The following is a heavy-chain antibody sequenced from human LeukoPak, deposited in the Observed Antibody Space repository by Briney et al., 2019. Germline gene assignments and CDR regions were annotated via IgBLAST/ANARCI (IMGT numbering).Heavy chain of an antibody. CDR1: GITFSDAW. J-gene: IGHJ6*03. CDR2: IKSKSDAESV. CDR3: TIDNGHSHTTDGFGHYYYYMAA. V-gene: IGHV3-15*01. D-gene: IGHD2-8*01. Sequence: AGSLRLSCAVSGITFSDAWLSWVRQPPGKWLEWIGRIKSKSDAESVDLAATVSGRFGISRDDAANTVYLQMRSLEAEDTGTYFCTIDNGHSHTTDGFGHYYYYMAAWGRGTTVTVS.